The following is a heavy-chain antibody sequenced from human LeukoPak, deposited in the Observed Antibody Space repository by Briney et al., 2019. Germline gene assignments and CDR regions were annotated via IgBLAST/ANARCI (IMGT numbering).Heavy chain of an antibody. CDR3: AKGRGTTVTSAANY. CDR2: ISSSSSTI. D-gene: IGHD4-17*01. CDR1: GFTFSSYS. Sequence: GGSLRLSCAASGFTFSSYSMNWVRQAPGKGLEWVSYISSSSSTIYYADSVKDRFTISRDNSKNTLSLQMNSLRAEDTAVYYCAKGRGTTVTSAANYWGQGTLVTVSS. V-gene: IGHV3-48*01. J-gene: IGHJ4*02.